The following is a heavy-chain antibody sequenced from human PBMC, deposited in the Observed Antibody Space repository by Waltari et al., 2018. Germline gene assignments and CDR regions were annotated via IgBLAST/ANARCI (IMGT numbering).Heavy chain of an antibody. CDR2: ISYDANNQ. D-gene: IGHD5-12*01. CDR1: GFIFDNYD. V-gene: IGHV3-30-3*01. CDR3: ASVADSGYKTN. Sequence: QVQLVESGGGVVQPGRSLRLPFAASGFIFDNYDMHWVRQAGGKGLEWVAAISYDANNQYYTDSVKGRFTISRDNSKNLLYLQMNSLQTADTAVYYCASVADSGYKTNWGQGTLVTVSS. J-gene: IGHJ4*02.